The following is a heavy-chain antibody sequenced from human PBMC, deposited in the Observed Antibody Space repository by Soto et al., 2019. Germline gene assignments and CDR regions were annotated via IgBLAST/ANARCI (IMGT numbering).Heavy chain of an antibody. D-gene: IGHD2-15*01. Sequence: GGSLRLSCAASGFTFSSYAMSWVRQAPGKGLEWVSAISGSGGSTYYADSVKGRFTISRDNSKNTLYLQMNSLRAEDTAVYYCAKDLAPRWSAVVVRDYWGQGTLVTVSA. CDR2: ISGSGGST. CDR3: AKDLAPRWSAVVVRDY. CDR1: GFTFSSYA. J-gene: IGHJ4*02. V-gene: IGHV3-23*01.